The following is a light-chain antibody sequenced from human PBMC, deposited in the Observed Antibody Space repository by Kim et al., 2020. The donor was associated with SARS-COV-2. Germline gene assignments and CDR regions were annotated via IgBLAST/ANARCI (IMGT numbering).Light chain of an antibody. CDR2: LAS. CDR1: QGVSSNY. V-gene: IGKV3-20*01. J-gene: IGKJ2*01. Sequence: SPGESAPLPCRASQGVSSNYLAWYHQSPGQAPRLLIYLASTRATGAPDRFSGSGSGTDFTLTIRRLEPEDSGVFYCQQYDTSPYTFGQRTKVDIK. CDR3: QQYDTSPYT.